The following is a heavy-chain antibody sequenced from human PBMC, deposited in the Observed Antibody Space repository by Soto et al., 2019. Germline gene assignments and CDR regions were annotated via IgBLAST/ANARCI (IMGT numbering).Heavy chain of an antibody. D-gene: IGHD6-13*01. Sequence: QVQLVQSGAEVKKPGASVKVSCKASGYTFTNYYIHWVRQAPGQALEWMGIINPTSGSTNYTQKFQGRITLTYDTPTTTFYMELSGLRSENTAVLYCARDLAAGDLGGEGTLVTVSS. CDR1: GYTFTNYY. CDR2: INPTSGST. CDR3: ARDLAAGDL. J-gene: IGHJ5*02. V-gene: IGHV1-46*01.